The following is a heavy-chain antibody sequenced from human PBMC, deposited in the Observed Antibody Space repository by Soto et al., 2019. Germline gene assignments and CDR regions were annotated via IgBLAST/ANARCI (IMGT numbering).Heavy chain of an antibody. V-gene: IGHV3-23*01. CDR3: AKVTEDSSSWFDY. J-gene: IGHJ4*02. CDR1: GFTFSSYA. Sequence: GGSLRLSCAASGFTFSSYAMSWVRQAPGKGLEWVSAISGSGGSTYYADSVKGRFTISRDNSKNTVYLQMNSLRAEDTAVYYCAKVTEDSSSWFDYWGQGTLVTVSS. CDR2: ISGSGGST. D-gene: IGHD6-13*01.